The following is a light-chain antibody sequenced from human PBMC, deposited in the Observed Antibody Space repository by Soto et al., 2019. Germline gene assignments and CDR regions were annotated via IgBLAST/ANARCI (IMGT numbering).Light chain of an antibody. CDR2: GAS. CDR1: QSLGSD. J-gene: IGKJ5*01. V-gene: IGKV3-15*01. Sequence: EIVMTQSPGTLSLYQGDTATLSCRASQSLGSDLAWYQQKPGQAPRLLIFGASARPTGIPARISGSGSGTEFTLTISSLRSEDFAVYFCQQYNNWPPIITFGQGTRLEI. CDR3: QQYNNWPPIIT.